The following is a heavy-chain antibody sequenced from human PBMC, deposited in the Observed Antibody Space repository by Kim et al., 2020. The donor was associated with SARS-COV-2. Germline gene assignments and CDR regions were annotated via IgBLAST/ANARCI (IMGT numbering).Heavy chain of an antibody. V-gene: IGHV4-34*01. D-gene: IGHD3-3*01. CDR3: ARVPTIADFWSGYYSPTEKHNWFDP. CDR1: GGSFSGYY. Sequence: SETLSLTCAVYGGSFSGYYWSWIRQPLGKGLEWIGEINHSGSTNYNPSLKSRVTISVDTSKNQFSLKLSSVTAADTAVYYCARVPTIADFWSGYYSPTEKHNWFDPWGQGTLVTVSS. CDR2: INHSGST. J-gene: IGHJ5*02.